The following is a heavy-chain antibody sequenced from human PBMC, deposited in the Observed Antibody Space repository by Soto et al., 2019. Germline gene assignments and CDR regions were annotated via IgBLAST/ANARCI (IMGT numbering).Heavy chain of an antibody. J-gene: IGHJ3*02. CDR2: FGPEDGKT. V-gene: IGHV1-24*01. Sequence: ASVKVSCKVSGYTLTELFIHWVRQAPGKGLEWMGGFGPEDGKTNYAQKFQGRVTMTTDTSTSTAYMELRSLRSDDTAVYYCARDSQILPLVSDAFDIWGQGTMVTVSS. CDR3: ARDSQILPLVSDAFDI. CDR1: GYTLTELF. D-gene: IGHD1-20*01.